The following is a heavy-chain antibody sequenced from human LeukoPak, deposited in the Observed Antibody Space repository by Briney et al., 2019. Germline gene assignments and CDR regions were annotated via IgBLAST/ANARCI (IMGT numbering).Heavy chain of an antibody. CDR3: ARLFHDSSVYFDY. Sequence: SETLSPTCTVTGDSISSYYWGWIRQPPGKGLEWIGSIYYSGSTYYNPSLKSRVTISVDTSKNQFSLKLSSVTAADTAVYYCARLFHDSSVYFDYWGQGTLVTVSS. CDR2: IYYSGST. CDR1: GDSISSYY. D-gene: IGHD3-22*01. J-gene: IGHJ4*02. V-gene: IGHV4-39*01.